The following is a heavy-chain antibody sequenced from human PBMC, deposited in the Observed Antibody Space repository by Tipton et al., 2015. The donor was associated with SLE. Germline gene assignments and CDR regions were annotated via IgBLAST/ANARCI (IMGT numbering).Heavy chain of an antibody. J-gene: IGHJ3*02. V-gene: IGHV4-34*01. CDR1: GGSFSGYY. D-gene: IGHD6-19*01. CDR2: INHSGST. CDR3: ARAPYRNAWYGAFDI. Sequence: TLSLTCAVYGGSFSGYYWSWIRQPPGKGLEWIGEINHSGSTNHNPSLKSRVTISVDTSKNQFSLKLSSVTAADTGVIYCARAPYRNAWYGAFDIWGQGTAVTVSS.